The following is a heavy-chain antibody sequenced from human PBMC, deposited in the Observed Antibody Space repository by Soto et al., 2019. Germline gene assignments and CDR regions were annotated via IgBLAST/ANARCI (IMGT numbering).Heavy chain of an antibody. D-gene: IGHD2-21*02. Sequence: GESLKISCTASGFTFGDYAMSWFRQAPGKGLEWVGFIRSKAYGGTTEYAASVKGRFTISRDDSKSIAHLQMNSLKTEDTAVYYCTRDIRSIGGWRHTETDYYYYGMDVWGQGTTVTVSS. CDR3: TRDIRSIGGWRHTETDYYYYGMDV. CDR1: GFTFGDYA. V-gene: IGHV3-49*03. J-gene: IGHJ6*02. CDR2: IRSKAYGGTT.